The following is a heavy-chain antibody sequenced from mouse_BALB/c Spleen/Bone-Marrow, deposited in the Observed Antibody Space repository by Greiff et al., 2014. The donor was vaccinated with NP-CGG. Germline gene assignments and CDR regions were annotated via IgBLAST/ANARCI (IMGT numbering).Heavy chain of an antibody. CDR3: TRRGRYYVYAMDY. CDR1: GYSITSGYS. Sequence: EVQLQQSGPDLVKPSQSLSLTCTVTGYSITSGYSWHWLRLLPGNKMEWLGYINNSGSTNYNPSLNSRISITRDPSKNQLFLQLNSVTTEDTATYYCTRRGRYYVYAMDYWGQGTSVNVSS. V-gene: IGHV3-1*02. CDR2: INNSGST. D-gene: IGHD1-1*02. J-gene: IGHJ4*01.